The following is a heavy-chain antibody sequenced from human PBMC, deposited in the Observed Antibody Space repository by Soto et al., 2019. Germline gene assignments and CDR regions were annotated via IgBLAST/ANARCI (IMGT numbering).Heavy chain of an antibody. CDR2: INPKFGDT. CDR3: ARNMDYYYGPGSGNGHGV. J-gene: IGHJ6*02. CDR1: GYTFTAYY. V-gene: IGHV1-2*02. D-gene: IGHD3-10*01. Sequence: QVQLVQSGAEVKEPGDSVRVSCEASGYTFTAYYIHWVRRAPGQGLEWMGWINPKFGDTTYAQDFQGRVSMTRDMSISTVYMELSRLTSDDTAIYYCARNMDYYYGPGSGNGHGVWGQGTTVTVFS.